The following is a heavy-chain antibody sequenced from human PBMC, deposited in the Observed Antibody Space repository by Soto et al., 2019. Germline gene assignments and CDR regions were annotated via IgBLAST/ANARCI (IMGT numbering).Heavy chain of an antibody. CDR3: AAASWGYYDSSDAFDI. CDR2: IVVGSGNT. D-gene: IGHD3-22*01. CDR1: GFTFTSSA. J-gene: IGHJ3*02. V-gene: IGHV1-58*02. Sequence: GASVKVSCKSSGFTFTSSAMQCVRQARGQRLEWIGWIVVGSGNTNYAQKFQERVTITRDMSTSTAYMELSSLRSEDTAVYYCAAASWGYYDSSDAFDIWGQGTMVTVSS.